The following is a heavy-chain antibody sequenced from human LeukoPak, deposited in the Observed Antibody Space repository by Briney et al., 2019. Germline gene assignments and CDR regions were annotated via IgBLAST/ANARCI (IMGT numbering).Heavy chain of an antibody. CDR1: AGSINRFY. Sequence: SETLSLTCTVSAGSINRFYWNWIRQSPGKGLEWIGFIYYSGSTNYNPSLKSRVTISVDTSKNQFSLKLSSVTAADTAVYYCARVSSNNWYNERGAFDIWGQGTMVTVSS. D-gene: IGHD6-13*01. CDR3: ARVSSNNWYNERGAFDI. CDR2: IYYSGST. V-gene: IGHV4-59*01. J-gene: IGHJ3*02.